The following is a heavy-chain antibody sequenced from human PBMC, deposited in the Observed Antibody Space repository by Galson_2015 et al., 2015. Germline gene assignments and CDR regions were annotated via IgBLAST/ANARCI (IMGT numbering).Heavy chain of an antibody. CDR2: ITGDIRTI. J-gene: IGHJ3*01. D-gene: IGHD6-19*01. Sequence: SLRLSCAASGFTFRSYSMNWVRQAPGKGLEWVSYITGDIRTIKYAESVKGRFTVSRDNARNSLYLQMNSLRDEDTAIYYCAVSVDGALHHWGQGTMVTVSS. CDR1: GFTFRSYS. V-gene: IGHV3-48*02. CDR3: AVSVDGALHH.